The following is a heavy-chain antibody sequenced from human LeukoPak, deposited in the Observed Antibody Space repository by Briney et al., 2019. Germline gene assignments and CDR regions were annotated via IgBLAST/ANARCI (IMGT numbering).Heavy chain of an antibody. J-gene: IGHJ4*02. CDR3: ARGYYDTSAPGGY. D-gene: IGHD3-22*01. V-gene: IGHV1-46*01. CDR1: GYTFTSYS. CDR2: INPRGT. Sequence: RASVKVSCKTSGYTFTSYSMHWVRQAPGQGLEWMGTINPRGTSYAQKFQGRVTVTRDTSTSTVYMGLSSLRSEDTAIDYCARGYYDTSAPGGYWGQGTLVTVSS.